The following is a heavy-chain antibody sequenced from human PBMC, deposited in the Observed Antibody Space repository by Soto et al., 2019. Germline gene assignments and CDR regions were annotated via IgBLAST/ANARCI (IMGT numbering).Heavy chain of an antibody. CDR1: GGTFSSYT. D-gene: IGHD2-2*01. V-gene: IGHV1-69*02. Sequence: ASVKVSCKASGGTFSSYTISWVRQAPGQGLEWMGRIIPILGIANYAQKFQGRVTITADKSTSTAYMELSSLRSEDTAVYYCARVVPAAFDAFDIWGQGTMVTVSS. CDR2: IIPILGIA. CDR3: ARVVPAAFDAFDI. J-gene: IGHJ3*02.